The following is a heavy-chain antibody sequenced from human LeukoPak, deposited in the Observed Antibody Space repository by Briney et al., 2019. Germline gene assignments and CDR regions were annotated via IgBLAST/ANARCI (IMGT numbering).Heavy chain of an antibody. CDR2: IHHSGST. D-gene: IGHD1-26*01. CDR1: GYSISSGYY. J-gene: IGHJ4*02. V-gene: IGHV4-38-2*02. CDR3: ARSGSYSFDY. Sequence: PSQTLSLTCTDSGYSISSGYYWGWIRQPPGKGLEWIGNIHHSGSTYYNPSLKSRVTISVDTSKNQFSLKLSSVTAADTAVYYCARSGSYSFDYWGQGALVTVSS.